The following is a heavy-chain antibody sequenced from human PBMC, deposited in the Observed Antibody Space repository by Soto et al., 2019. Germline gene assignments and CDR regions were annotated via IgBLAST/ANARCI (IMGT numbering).Heavy chain of an antibody. Sequence: QVQVVESGGGVVQPGRSLRLSCAASGFTFSDYDMNWVRQAPGKGREWVALIWMDGSNKYYADSVKGRFTISRDNSKNTLYVQMNSLRAEDTAVYDCARDRRGMDVWGQGTTVTVSS. V-gene: IGHV3-33*01. J-gene: IGHJ6*02. CDR1: GFTFSDYD. CDR3: ARDRRGMDV. CDR2: IWMDGSNK.